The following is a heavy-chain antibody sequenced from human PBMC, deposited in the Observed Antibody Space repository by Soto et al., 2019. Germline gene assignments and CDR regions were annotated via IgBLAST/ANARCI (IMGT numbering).Heavy chain of an antibody. J-gene: IGHJ5*02. Sequence: SEILSLTCAVSGGSISSGGYSWSWIRQPPGKGLEWIGYIYHSGSTYYNPSLKSRVTISVDRSKNQFSLKLSSVTAADTAVYYCARTPLGYCSGGTCSNWFDPWGQGTPVTVSS. V-gene: IGHV4-30-2*01. CDR3: ARTPLGYCSGGTCSNWFDP. CDR1: GGSISSGGYS. D-gene: IGHD2-15*01. CDR2: IYHSGST.